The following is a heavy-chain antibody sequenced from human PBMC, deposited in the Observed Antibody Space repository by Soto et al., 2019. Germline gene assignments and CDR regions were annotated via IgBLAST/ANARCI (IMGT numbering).Heavy chain of an antibody. J-gene: IGHJ6*02. CDR2: IYPGDSDT. Sequence: PGESLKISCKGSGYSFTSYWIGWVRQMPGKGLEWMGIIYPGDSDTRYSPSFQGQVTISADKSISTAYLQWSSLKASDTAMYYCARHNIAAAGPRSLHYYYYYGMDVWGQGTTVTVSS. D-gene: IGHD6-13*01. CDR3: ARHNIAAAGPRSLHYYYYYGMDV. CDR1: GYSFTSYW. V-gene: IGHV5-51*01.